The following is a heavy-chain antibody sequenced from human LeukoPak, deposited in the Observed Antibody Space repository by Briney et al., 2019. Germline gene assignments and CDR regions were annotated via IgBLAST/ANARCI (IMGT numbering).Heavy chain of an antibody. Sequence: ASMKVSCKSSGFTFTDHYIHWVRQAPGQGLEWMGYIGPHSSSTSSPQEFQGRVTMTRDTSMTTAYVELTRLTSDDTAVYYCVREGEGPLSKDFDYWGQGTLVTVSS. CDR3: VREGEGPLSKDFDY. CDR1: GFTFTDHY. J-gene: IGHJ4*02. V-gene: IGHV1-2*02. CDR2: IGPHSSST. D-gene: IGHD2/OR15-2a*01.